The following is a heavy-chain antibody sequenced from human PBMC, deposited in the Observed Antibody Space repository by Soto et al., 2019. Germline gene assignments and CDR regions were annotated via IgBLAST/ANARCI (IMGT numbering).Heavy chain of an antibody. CDR1: GDRFTSYA. V-gene: IGHV1-3*01. CDR2: INAGNGNT. D-gene: IGHD6-6*01. CDR3: ARRRDSSSLYYYYGMDV. J-gene: IGHJ6*02. Sequence: ASVKPSGKACGDRFTSYAMHCVRQAPGQRLEWMGWINAGNGNTKYSQKFQGRVTITRDTSASTAYMELSSLRSEDTAVYYCARRRDSSSLYYYYGMDVWGQGTTVTVSS.